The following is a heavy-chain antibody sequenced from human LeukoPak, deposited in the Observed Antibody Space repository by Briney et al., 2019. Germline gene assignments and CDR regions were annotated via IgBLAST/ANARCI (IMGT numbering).Heavy chain of an antibody. Sequence: PSETLSLTCTVSGGFISSYYWSWIRQPAGKGLEWIGRIYTSGSTNYNPSLKSRVTMSVDTSKNQFSLKLSSVTAADTAVYYCARGGFFGVVILGAFDIWGQGTMVTVSS. CDR1: GGFISSYY. CDR2: IYTSGST. D-gene: IGHD3-3*01. CDR3: ARGGFFGVVILGAFDI. J-gene: IGHJ3*02. V-gene: IGHV4-4*07.